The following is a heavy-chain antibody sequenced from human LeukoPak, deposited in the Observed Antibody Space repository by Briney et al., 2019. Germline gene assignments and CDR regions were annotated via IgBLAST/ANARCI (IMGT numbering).Heavy chain of an antibody. CDR2: IYYSGST. J-gene: IGHJ2*01. V-gene: IGHV4-34*01. D-gene: IGHD3-3*01. CDR1: GGSFSGYY. CDR3: ARGHPHYDFWSGYPPGWYFDL. Sequence: SETLSLTCAVYGGSFSGYYWSWIRQHPGKGLEWIGYIYYSGSTYYNPSLESRVIISVDMSKNQFSLKLSSVTAADTAVYYCARGHPHYDFWSGYPPGWYFDLWGRGTLVTVSS.